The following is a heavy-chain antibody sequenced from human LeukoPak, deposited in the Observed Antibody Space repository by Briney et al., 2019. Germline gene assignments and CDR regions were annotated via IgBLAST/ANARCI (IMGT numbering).Heavy chain of an antibody. CDR3: ARAGSTNMAVAENAFDI. V-gene: IGHV1-2*02. CDR2: INPNSGGT. CDR1: GYTFTSYY. D-gene: IGHD6-19*01. J-gene: IGHJ3*02. Sequence: ASVKVSCKASGYTFTSYYMHWARQAPGQGLEWMGWINPNSGGTNYAQKFQGRVTMTRDTSISTAYMELSRLRSDDTAVYYCARAGSTNMAVAENAFDIWGQGTMVTVSS.